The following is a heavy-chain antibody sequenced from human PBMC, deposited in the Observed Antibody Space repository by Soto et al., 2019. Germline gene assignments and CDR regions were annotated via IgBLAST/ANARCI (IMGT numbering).Heavy chain of an antibody. Sequence: ASVKVSCKASGFTFTSYGFTWVRQAPGQGLEWMGWISVGNGNTEYAQKFQGRVTKTRDTSTSTAYIEVTSLRSEDTAIYYCAREGAHYTPLDHWGQGSLVTVSS. CDR1: GFTFTSYG. D-gene: IGHD2-15*01. V-gene: IGHV1-18*01. CDR2: ISVGNGNT. J-gene: IGHJ4*02. CDR3: AREGAHYTPLDH.